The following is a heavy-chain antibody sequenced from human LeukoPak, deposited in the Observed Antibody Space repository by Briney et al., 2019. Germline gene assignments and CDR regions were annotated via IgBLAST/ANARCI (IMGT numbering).Heavy chain of an antibody. D-gene: IGHD6-19*01. CDR2: TYTTGSA. CDR1: GGSISSYY. J-gene: IGHJ4*02. V-gene: IGHV4-4*07. CDR3: ARHPVAGLDFVY. Sequence: SETLSLTCSVSGGSISSYYWSWIRQPAGKGLEYLGRTYTTGSANYNPSLKSRVSLFLETSNNQIYLQLTSVTAADPAVYYCARHPVAGLDFVYWGQGTLVTVSS.